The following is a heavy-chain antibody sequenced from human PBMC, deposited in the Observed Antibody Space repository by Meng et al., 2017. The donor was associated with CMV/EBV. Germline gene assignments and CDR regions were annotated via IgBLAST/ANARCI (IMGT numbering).Heavy chain of an antibody. CDR2: ISYDGSNK. CDR3: ARDRGEADAFDI. J-gene: IGHJ3*02. D-gene: IGHD3-10*01. Sequence: GESLKISCSASGFTFSSYAMHWVRQAPGKGLEWVAVISYDGSNKYYADSVKGRFTISRDNSKNKLYLQMNSLRAEDTAVYYCARDRGEADAFDIWGQGTMVTVSS. CDR1: GFTFSSYA. V-gene: IGHV3-30*04.